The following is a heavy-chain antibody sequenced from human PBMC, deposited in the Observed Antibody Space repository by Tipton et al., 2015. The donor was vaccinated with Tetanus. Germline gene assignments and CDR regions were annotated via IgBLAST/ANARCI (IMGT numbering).Heavy chain of an antibody. CDR1: GFIVSSHY. D-gene: IGHD6-6*01. CDR2: MYSGGDT. Sequence: GSLRLSCVASGFIVSSHYMSWVRQAPGKGLEWVSVMYSGGDTYYVDSVKGRFSISRDNAKNTLYLQMNSLRVEDTAVYYCARVWGRGQLVTKPNWYFDLWGRGTLVTVSS. CDR3: ARVWGRGQLVTKPNWYFDL. V-gene: IGHV3-53*01. J-gene: IGHJ2*01.